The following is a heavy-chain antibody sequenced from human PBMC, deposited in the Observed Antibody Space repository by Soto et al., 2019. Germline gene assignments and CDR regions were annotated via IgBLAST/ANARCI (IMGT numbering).Heavy chain of an antibody. CDR3: AKGPTQDAFDI. V-gene: IGHV3-23*01. CDR2: INTDGTGT. CDR1: GLSVSSND. Sequence: GGFLRLSCAASGLSVSSNDMSWVRQAPGKGLEWVSRINTDGTGTSYADSVKGRFTISRDNSKNTLYLQMNSLRAEDTAVYYCAKGPTQDAFDIWGQGTMVTVSS. J-gene: IGHJ3*02.